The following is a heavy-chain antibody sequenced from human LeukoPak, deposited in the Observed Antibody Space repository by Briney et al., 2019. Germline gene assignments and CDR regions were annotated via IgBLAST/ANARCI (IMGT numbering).Heavy chain of an antibody. CDR3: AKDGYCSSTSCPPLYGMDV. V-gene: IGHV3-23*01. J-gene: IGHJ6*02. Sequence: GGSLRLSCAASGFTFSSYAMSWVRQAPGKGLEWVSAISGSGGSTYYADSVKGRFTISRDNSKNTLYLQVNSLRAEDTAVYYCAKDGYCSSTSCPPLYGMDVWGQGTTVTVSS. D-gene: IGHD2-2*03. CDR2: ISGSGGST. CDR1: GFTFSSYA.